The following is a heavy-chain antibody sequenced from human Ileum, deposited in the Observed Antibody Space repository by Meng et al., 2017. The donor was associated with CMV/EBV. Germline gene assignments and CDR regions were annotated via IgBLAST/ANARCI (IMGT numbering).Heavy chain of an antibody. CDR3: ARGGNGNFFYYFDY. CDR1: GFSTYW. CDR2: IDSDGSRT. V-gene: IGHV3-74*01. D-gene: IGHD1-1*01. Sequence: SCAASGFSTYWLHWVRQVPGKGLMWVSGIDSDGSRTTYADSVKVRFTISRDTAKNTLYLQMNSLRVEDTAVYYCARGGNGNFFYYFDYWGQGTLVTVSS. J-gene: IGHJ4*02.